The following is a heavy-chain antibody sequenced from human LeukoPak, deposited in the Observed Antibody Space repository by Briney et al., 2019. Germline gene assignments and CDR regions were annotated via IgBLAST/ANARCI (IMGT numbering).Heavy chain of an antibody. CDR1: GFTFSNYW. J-gene: IGHJ4*02. Sequence: PGGSLRLSCAAPGFTFSNYWMHWVRQAPGEGLVWVSGLNNDGRVTAYADSVKGRFTISRDNAKNTLYLQLNSLRAEDTAIYYCAASVVGPTLDCWGQGTLVTVSS. CDR2: LNNDGRVT. V-gene: IGHV3-74*01. CDR3: AASVVGPTLDC. D-gene: IGHD1-26*01.